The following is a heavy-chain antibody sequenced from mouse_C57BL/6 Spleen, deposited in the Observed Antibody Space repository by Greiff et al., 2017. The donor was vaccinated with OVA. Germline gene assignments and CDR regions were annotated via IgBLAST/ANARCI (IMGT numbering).Heavy chain of an antibody. J-gene: IGHJ4*01. CDR3: ASHDYDEGDYAMDY. CDR1: GYAFTNYL. CDR2: INPGSGGT. D-gene: IGHD2-4*01. Sequence: VHLVESGAELVRPGTSVKVSCKASGYAFTNYLIEWVKQRPGQGLEWIGVINPGSGGTNYNEKFKGKATLTADKSSSTAYMQLSSLTSEDSAVYFCASHDYDEGDYAMDYWGQGTSVTVSS. V-gene: IGHV1-54*01.